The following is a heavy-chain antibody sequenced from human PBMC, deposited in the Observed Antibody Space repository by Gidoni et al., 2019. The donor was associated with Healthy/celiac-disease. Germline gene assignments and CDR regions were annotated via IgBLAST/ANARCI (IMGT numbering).Heavy chain of an antibody. CDR2: ISWDGGST. CDR1: GFTFGVYT. V-gene: IGHV3-43*01. D-gene: IGHD2-2*01. J-gene: IGHJ4*02. CDR3: AKAVGYCSSTSCYPIDY. Sequence: EVQLVESGGVVVQPGGSLRLSCAASGFTFGVYTMHWVRQTPGKGLEWVSLISWDGGSTYYADSVKGRFTISRDNSKNSLYLQMNSLRTEDTALYYCAKAVGYCSSTSCYPIDYWGQGTLVTVSS.